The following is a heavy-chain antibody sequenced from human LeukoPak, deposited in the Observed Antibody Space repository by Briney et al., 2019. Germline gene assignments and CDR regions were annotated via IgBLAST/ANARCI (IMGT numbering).Heavy chain of an antibody. D-gene: IGHD5-18*01. CDR1: GGSISSYS. Sequence: SETLSLTCTVSGGSISSYSWSWIRQPPGKGLEWIGYIYHSGGTYYNPSLKSRVTISVDRSKNQFSLKLSSVTAADTAVYYCAGQIQLWSPFDYWGQGTLVTVSS. J-gene: IGHJ4*02. CDR3: AGQIQLWSPFDY. V-gene: IGHV4-30-2*01. CDR2: IYHSGGT.